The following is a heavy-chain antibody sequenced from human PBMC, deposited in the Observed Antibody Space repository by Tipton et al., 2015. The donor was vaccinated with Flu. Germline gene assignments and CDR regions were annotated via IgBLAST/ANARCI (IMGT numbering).Heavy chain of an antibody. Sequence: QLVQSGGEVKKPGASVKLSCKASGYTFSSHIITWVRQAPGQGLEWMGWISPYTGNTNYAQKFQGRVTMTTDTFISTAYMELRSLRSDDTALYYCARGSYDTSELGYDFDYMDVWGQGTTVTVAS. J-gene: IGHJ6*03. V-gene: IGHV1-18*01. CDR1: GYTFSSHI. D-gene: IGHD3-22*01. CDR2: ISPYTGNT. CDR3: ARGSYDTSELGYDFDYMDV.